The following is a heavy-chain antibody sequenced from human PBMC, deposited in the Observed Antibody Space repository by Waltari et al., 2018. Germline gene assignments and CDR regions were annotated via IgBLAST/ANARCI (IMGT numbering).Heavy chain of an antibody. CDR3: AREDIVSATQWGGNQYRGNSGYDL. Sequence: QVFLVESGGGVVQPGDSLRLSCVSSGFNFNIYGMHWVRQAPGKGLEWVAFTRFDGINKHYADSVKGRFTISRDNIENTLYLQMNSLRGEDSAIYYCAREDIVSATQWGGNQYRGNSGYDLWGQGTLVSVSS. CDR2: TRFDGINK. V-gene: IGHV3-30*02. D-gene: IGHD5-12*01. CDR1: GFNFNIYG. J-gene: IGHJ4*01.